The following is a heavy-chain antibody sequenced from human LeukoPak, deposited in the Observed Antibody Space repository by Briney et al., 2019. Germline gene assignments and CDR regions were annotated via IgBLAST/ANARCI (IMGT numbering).Heavy chain of an antibody. CDR1: GGTFSSYA. CDR2: IIPIFGTA. V-gene: IGHV1-69*13. D-gene: IGHD2-15*01. Sequence: RASVKVSCKASGGTFSSYAISWVRQAPGRGLEWMGGIIPIFGTANYAQKFQGRVTITADESTSTAYMELSSLRSEDTAVYYCARDCSGGSCYSGDYWGQGTLVTVSS. CDR3: ARDCSGGSCYSGDY. J-gene: IGHJ4*02.